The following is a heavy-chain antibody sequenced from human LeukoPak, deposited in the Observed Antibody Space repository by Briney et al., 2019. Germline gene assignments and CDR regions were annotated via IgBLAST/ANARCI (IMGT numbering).Heavy chain of an antibody. CDR2: IYYSGST. CDR3: ARHGLDGSGSYSPNWFDP. Sequence: SETLSLTCTVSGGSISSSSYYWGWIRQPPGKGLEWIGSIYYSGSTYYNSSLKSRVTISVDTSKNQFSLKLSSVTAADTAVYYCARHGLDGSGSYSPNWFDPWGQGTLVTVSS. J-gene: IGHJ5*02. D-gene: IGHD3-10*01. CDR1: GGSISSSSYY. V-gene: IGHV4-39*01.